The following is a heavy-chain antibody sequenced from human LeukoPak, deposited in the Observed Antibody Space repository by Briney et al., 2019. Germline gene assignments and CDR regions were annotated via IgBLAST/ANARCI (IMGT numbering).Heavy chain of an antibody. D-gene: IGHD3-22*01. V-gene: IGHV3-23*01. CDR3: AKGSSGYFADL. CDR2: ISNDGGGT. J-gene: IGHJ5*02. Sequence: GGSLRLSCAASGFIFNNYGLIGVRQAPGKGLEWVSAISNDGGGTQYADFVKGRFTISRDNSKNTLFLQMSSLRAEDTALYFCAKGSSGYFADLWGQGTLVTVSS. CDR1: GFIFNNYG.